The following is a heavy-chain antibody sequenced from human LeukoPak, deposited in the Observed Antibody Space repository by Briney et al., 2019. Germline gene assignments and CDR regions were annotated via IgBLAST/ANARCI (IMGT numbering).Heavy chain of an antibody. Sequence: SETLSLICIVSDGSISYNYWSWIRQSAGKGLELIGRIYYTGSTNYNPSLRSRVTMSVDTSKNQFSLMLSSVTAADTAVYYCARGLSGDSYGFEYWGQGTLVTVSS. D-gene: IGHD5-18*01. CDR1: DGSISYNY. CDR2: IYYTGST. V-gene: IGHV4-4*07. J-gene: IGHJ4*02. CDR3: ARGLSGDSYGFEY.